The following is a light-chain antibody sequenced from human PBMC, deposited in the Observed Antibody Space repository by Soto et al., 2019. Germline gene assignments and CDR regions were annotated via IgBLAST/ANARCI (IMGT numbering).Light chain of an antibody. CDR2: EVT. CDR3: SSYAGSNNFVV. J-gene: IGLJ2*01. V-gene: IGLV2-8*01. CDR1: SSDIGGYKS. Sequence: QSALTQPPSASGSPGQSVTISCTGTSSDIGGYKSVSWYQQHPGKAPKLIIYEVTKRPSGVPDRFSGSKSGNTASLTVSRLQAEDEGDYYCSSYAGSNNFVVFGGGTKVTVL.